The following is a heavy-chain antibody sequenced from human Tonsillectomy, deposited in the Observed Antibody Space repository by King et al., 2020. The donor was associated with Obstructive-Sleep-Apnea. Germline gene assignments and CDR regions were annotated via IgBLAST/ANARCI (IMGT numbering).Heavy chain of an antibody. V-gene: IGHV3-64*01. D-gene: IGHD2-15*01. CDR3: ARDQCSGASCYSDYYYYAMDV. CDR2: ISSNGGST. CDR1: GFTFSSYA. J-gene: IGHJ6*02. Sequence: VQLVESGGGLVQPGGSLRLSCAASGFTFSSYAMHWVRQAPGKGLEYVSAISSNGGSTYYANSVKDGFSISRDNSKNTLYLQMGSLRAGDMAVYYCARDQCSGASCYSDYYYYAMDVWGQGTTVTVSS.